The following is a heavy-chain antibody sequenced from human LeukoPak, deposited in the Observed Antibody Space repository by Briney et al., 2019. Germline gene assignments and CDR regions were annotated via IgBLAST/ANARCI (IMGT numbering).Heavy chain of an antibody. CDR2: ISTAGDP. V-gene: IGHV3-13*05. J-gene: IGHJ3*02. Sequence: GGSLRLSCTASGFTFSSYDMHWVRQDKGKGLEWVSAISTAGDPYYLGSVKGRFTISREDAKNSFYLQMNSLRAGDTAVYYCAGQARPGAAEGAFDIWGQGTMVTVSS. CDR1: GFTFSSYD. D-gene: IGHD2-2*01. CDR3: AGQARPGAAEGAFDI.